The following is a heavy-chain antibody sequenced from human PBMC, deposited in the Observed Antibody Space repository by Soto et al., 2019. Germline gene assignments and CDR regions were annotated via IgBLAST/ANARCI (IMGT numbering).Heavy chain of an antibody. CDR1: GGSISRGDYY. CDR2: IYHSGST. CDR3: ARRAFQFTGLGTFDY. Sequence: SETLSLTGTVSGGSISRGDYYWSWIRPPPGKGLEWIGYIYHSGSTNYNPSLKSRVTISVDKSKNQFSLKLSSVTAADTAVYYCARRAFQFTGLGTFDYWGQGTLVTVSS. D-gene: IGHD1-1*01. J-gene: IGHJ4*02. V-gene: IGHV4-30-4*01.